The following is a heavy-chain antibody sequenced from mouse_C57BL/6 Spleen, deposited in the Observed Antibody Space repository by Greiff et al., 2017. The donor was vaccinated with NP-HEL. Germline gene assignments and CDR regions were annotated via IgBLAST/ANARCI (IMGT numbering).Heavy chain of an antibody. CDR3: AREGYDYGYFDV. CDR2: IHPNSGST. CDR1: GYTFTSYW. J-gene: IGHJ1*03. V-gene: IGHV1-64*01. Sequence: QVQLQQSGAELVKPGASVKLSCKASGYTFTSYWMHWVKQRPGQGLEWIGMIHPNSGSTNYNEKFKSKATLTVDKSSSTAYMQLSSLTSEDSAVYYCAREGYDYGYFDVWGTGTTVTVSS. D-gene: IGHD2-4*01.